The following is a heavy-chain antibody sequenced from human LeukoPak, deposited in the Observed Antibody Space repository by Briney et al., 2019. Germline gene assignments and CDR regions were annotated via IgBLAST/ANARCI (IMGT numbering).Heavy chain of an antibody. CDR3: AIINYGSGSYFSYYYYYYCMDV. J-gene: IGHJ6*02. Sequence: GGSLRLSCGASGFTFSRYEMNWVRQAPGKGLEWVSYISRSGDTIYFADSVKGRFTISRDNAKNTLYLQMNSLRAEDTAVYYCAIINYGSGSYFSYYYYYYCMDVWGQGTTVTVSS. D-gene: IGHD3-10*01. CDR1: GFTFSRYE. V-gene: IGHV3-48*03. CDR2: ISRSGDTI.